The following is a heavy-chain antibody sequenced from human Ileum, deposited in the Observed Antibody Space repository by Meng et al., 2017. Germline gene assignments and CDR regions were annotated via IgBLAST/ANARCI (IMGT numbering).Heavy chain of an antibody. CDR3: ASSTSGPELNY. J-gene: IGHJ4*02. CDR1: GGSISSSAYS. Sequence: QLRLQESGSGLVTSSQTLSLTCTVSGGSISSSAYSWTWIRQPPGKGLEWIGYIYQVGSTNYNPSLKSRVTIFVDTSKNQFSLKLTSVTAADTAVYYCASSTSGPELNYWGQGTLVTSPQ. CDR2: IYQVGST. D-gene: IGHD2/OR15-2a*01. V-gene: IGHV4-30-2*01.